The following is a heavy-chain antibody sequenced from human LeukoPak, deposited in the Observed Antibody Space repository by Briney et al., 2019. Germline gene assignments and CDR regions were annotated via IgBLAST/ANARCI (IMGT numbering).Heavy chain of an antibody. CDR3: ASSQPMTYSSRRSYYFDY. J-gene: IGHJ4*02. CDR1: GGTFSSYA. Sequence: GASVKVSCKASGGTFSSYAISWVRQAPGQGLEWMGGIIPIFGTANYAQKFQGRVTITTDESTSTAYMELSSLRSEDTAVYYCASSQPMTYSSRRSYYFDYWGQGTLVTVSS. CDR2: IIPIFGTA. D-gene: IGHD6-13*01. V-gene: IGHV1-69*05.